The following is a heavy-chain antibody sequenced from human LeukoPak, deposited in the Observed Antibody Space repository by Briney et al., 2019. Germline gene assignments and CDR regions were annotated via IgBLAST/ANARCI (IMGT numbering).Heavy chain of an antibody. CDR3: ARHGVIAAVGSDAFDI. Sequence: SETLSLTCTVPVGSISSTNYYWDWIRQPPGRGLEWIGNIYHRGNTYYNPSLKSRLSMSEDTSKNQLSLKLYSVTAADTAVYYCARHGVIAAVGSDAFDIWGQGTMVYVSS. CDR1: VGSISSTNYY. D-gene: IGHD6-13*01. J-gene: IGHJ3*02. CDR2: IYHRGNT. V-gene: IGHV4-39*01.